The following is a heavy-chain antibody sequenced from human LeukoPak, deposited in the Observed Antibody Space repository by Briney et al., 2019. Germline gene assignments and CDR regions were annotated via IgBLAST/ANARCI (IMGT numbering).Heavy chain of an antibody. Sequence: PGGSLRLSCAASGFTFSSYAMHWVRQAPGKGLEWVAVISYDGSNKYYADSVKGRFTISRDNSKNTLYLQMNSLRAEDTAVYYCARSGDYYDSSGYPLGPWGQGTLVTVSS. CDR3: ARSGDYYDSSGYPLGP. CDR2: ISYDGSNK. J-gene: IGHJ5*02. D-gene: IGHD3-22*01. CDR1: GFTFSSYA. V-gene: IGHV3-30*04.